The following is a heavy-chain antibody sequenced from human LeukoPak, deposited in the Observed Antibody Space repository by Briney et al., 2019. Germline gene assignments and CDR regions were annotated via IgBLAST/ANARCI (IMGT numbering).Heavy chain of an antibody. D-gene: IGHD3-16*02. Sequence: GGSLRLSCAASGFTFNNAWMSWVRQAPGKGLEWVGRIKSKSHGGPTDYAAPVKGRFTISRDVSKNTLYLQMNSLKIEDTAVYYCTTDYVWGTYRYFDYWGQGTLVAVSS. CDR2: IKSKSHGGPT. J-gene: IGHJ4*02. V-gene: IGHV3-15*01. CDR1: GFTFNNAW. CDR3: TTDYVWGTYRYFDY.